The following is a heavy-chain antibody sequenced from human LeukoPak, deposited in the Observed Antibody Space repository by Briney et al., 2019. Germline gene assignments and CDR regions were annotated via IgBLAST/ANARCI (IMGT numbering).Heavy chain of an antibody. CDR2: ISTSSSYI. CDR1: GFTFSDYY. J-gene: IGHJ5*02. D-gene: IGHD1-26*01. V-gene: IGHV3-11*06. CDR3: ARDSGGSYYRGFRFDP. Sequence: GGSLRLSCAVSGFTFSDYYMTWIRQAPGKWLEWVSYISTSSSYIYYADSVKGRFTISRDNAKNSLYLQMNSLRAEDTAVYYCARDSGGSYYRGFRFDPWGQGTLLTVSS.